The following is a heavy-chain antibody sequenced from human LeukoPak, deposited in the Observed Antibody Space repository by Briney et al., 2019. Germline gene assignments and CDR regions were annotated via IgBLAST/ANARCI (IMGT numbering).Heavy chain of an antibody. CDR3: ARYSSGWYVSWFDP. CDR2: MNPNSGNT. V-gene: IGHV1-8*01. CDR1: GYTFTSYD. D-gene: IGHD6-19*01. Sequence: ASVKVSCKASGYTFTSYDINWVRQATGQGVEWMGWMNPNSGNTGYAQKFQGRVTMTRNTSISTAYMELSSLRSEDTAVYYCARYSSGWYVSWFDPWGQGTLVTVSS. J-gene: IGHJ5*02.